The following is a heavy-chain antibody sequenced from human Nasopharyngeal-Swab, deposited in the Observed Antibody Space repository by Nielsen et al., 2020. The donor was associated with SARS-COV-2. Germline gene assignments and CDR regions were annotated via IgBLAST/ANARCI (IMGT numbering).Heavy chain of an antibody. CDR3: ARVGICYNDWCGSYDS. D-gene: IGHD3-9*01. J-gene: IGHJ4*02. CDR2: SRVKANSYSA. Sequence: GESLKISCVASGFNLGDYYMDWVRQAPGKGLEWLGHSRVKANSYSAEYAASVTGRFTFSREESRNLLYLQMNSLTTEDTAVYYCARVGICYNDWCGSYDSWGQGTLVTRLL. V-gene: IGHV3-72*01. CDR1: GFNLGDYY.